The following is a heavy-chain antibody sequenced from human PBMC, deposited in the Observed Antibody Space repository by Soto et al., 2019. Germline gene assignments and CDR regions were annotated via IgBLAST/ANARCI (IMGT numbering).Heavy chain of an antibody. Sequence: ESGGGVVQPGRSLRLSCAASGFAFSTYGMHWVRQAPGKGLEWVAVTTSDGARINYADSVKGRFTISRDNSRTTLYLQMNSLRIDDTAVYYCARKNPGRGWELPDYWGQGTLVTVSS. J-gene: IGHJ4*02. V-gene: IGHV3-30*03. CDR1: GFAFSTYG. CDR3: ARKNPGRGWELPDY. CDR2: TTSDGARI. D-gene: IGHD1-26*01.